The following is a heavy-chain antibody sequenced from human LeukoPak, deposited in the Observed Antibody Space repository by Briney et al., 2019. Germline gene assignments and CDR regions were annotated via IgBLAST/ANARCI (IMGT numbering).Heavy chain of an antibody. D-gene: IGHD3-9*01. CDR1: GGSISSSSYY. CDR2: IYYSGST. CDR3: ARRVLRYFGWFWFDWFDP. J-gene: IGHJ5*02. Sequence: SETLSLTCTVSGGSISSSSYYWGWIRQPPGKGLEWIGSIYYSGSTYYNPSLKSRVTISVDTSKNQFSLKLSSVTAADTAVYYCARRVLRYFGWFWFDWFDPWGQGTLVTVSS. V-gene: IGHV4-39*07.